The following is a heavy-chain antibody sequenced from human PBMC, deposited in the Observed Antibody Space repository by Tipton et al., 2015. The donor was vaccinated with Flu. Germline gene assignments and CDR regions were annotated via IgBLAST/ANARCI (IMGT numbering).Heavy chain of an antibody. J-gene: IGHJ4*02. V-gene: IGHV4-34*01. CDR3: ARGIGYSYGYYFDY. Sequence: LRLSCAVYGGSFSGYYWSWIRQPPGKGLEWIGEINHSGSTNYNPSLKSRVTISVDTSKNQFSLKLSSVTAADTAVYYCARGIGYSYGYYFDYWGQGTLVTVSS. CDR2: INHSGST. D-gene: IGHD5-18*01. CDR1: GGSFSGYY.